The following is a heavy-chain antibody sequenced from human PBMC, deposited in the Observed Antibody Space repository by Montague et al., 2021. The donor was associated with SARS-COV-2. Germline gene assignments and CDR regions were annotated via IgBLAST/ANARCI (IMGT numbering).Heavy chain of an antibody. CDR1: GGSISSVNW. Sequence: SETLSLTCVVYGGSISSVNWGRIVRPPPGKRVKCVGGMYHSGSNNYNPSLKSRVIISVDKSKNQFSLKLSSVTAADTAVYYCARTGYSSGWHSFDYWGQGTLVTVSP. J-gene: IGHJ4*02. V-gene: IGHV4/OR15-8*01. D-gene: IGHD6-19*01. CDR3: ARTGYSSGWHSFDY. CDR2: MYHSGSN.